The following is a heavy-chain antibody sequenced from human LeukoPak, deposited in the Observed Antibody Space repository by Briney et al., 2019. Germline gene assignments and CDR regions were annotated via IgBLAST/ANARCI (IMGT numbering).Heavy chain of an antibody. CDR1: GFTFSSYG. CDR2: IKQDGSEK. J-gene: IGHJ4*02. V-gene: IGHV3-7*01. CDR3: ARRSHNYYDSSGYKPRDLDH. D-gene: IGHD3-22*01. Sequence: GGSLRLSCAASGFTFSSYGMHWVRQAPGKGLEWVANIKQDGSEKYYVDSVKGRFTISRDNAKNSLYLQMNSLRAEDTAVYYCARRSHNYYDSSGYKPRDLDHWGQGTLVTVSS.